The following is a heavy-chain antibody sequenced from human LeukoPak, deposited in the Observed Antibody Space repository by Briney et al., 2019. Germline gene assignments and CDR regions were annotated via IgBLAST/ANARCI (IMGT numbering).Heavy chain of an antibody. J-gene: IGHJ5*02. V-gene: IGHV4-31*03. CDR1: GGSISSGGYY. CDR2: IYYSGST. CDR3: ARDRNQGLWFGELKGNWFDP. D-gene: IGHD3-10*01. Sequence: SETLSLTCTVSGGSISSGGYYWSWIRQHPGKGLEWIGYIYYSGSTYYNPSLKSRVTISVDTSKNQFSLKLSSVTAADTAVYCCARDRNQGLWFGELKGNWFDPWGQGTLVTVSS.